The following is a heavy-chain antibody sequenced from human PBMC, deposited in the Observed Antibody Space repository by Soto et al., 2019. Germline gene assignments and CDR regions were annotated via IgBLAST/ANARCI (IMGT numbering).Heavy chain of an antibody. CDR1: GYTFTSYY. CDR3: ARPPYPGCINAVCYPLDY. CDR2: INPSGGST. J-gene: IGHJ4*02. V-gene: IGHV1-46*01. Sequence: QVQLVQSGADVKKPGASVKISCKASGYTFTSYYMHWVRQAPGQGLEWMGIINPSGGSTNYAQKLQGRVAMTRDTSTSTVYMELNRLRYEDTAVYYCARPPYPGCINAVCYPLDYWGQGTLVTVSS. D-gene: IGHD2-8*01.